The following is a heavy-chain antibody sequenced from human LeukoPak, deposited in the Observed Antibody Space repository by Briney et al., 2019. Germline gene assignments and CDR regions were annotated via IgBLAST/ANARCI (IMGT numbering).Heavy chain of an antibody. CDR1: GFTFSSYA. V-gene: IGHV3-30*04. CDR3: AREGTYSSSWYYYYYYMDV. Sequence: PGGSLRLSCAASGFTFSSYAMHWVRQAPGKGLEWVAVISYDGSNKYYADSVKGRFTISRDNSKNTLYLQMNSLRAEDTAVYYCAREGTYSSSWYYYYYYMDVWGKGTTVTVSS. CDR2: ISYDGSNK. D-gene: IGHD6-13*01. J-gene: IGHJ6*03.